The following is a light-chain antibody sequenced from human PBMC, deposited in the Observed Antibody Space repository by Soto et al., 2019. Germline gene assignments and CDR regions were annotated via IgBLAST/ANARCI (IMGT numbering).Light chain of an antibody. V-gene: IGLV2-14*01. CDR2: EVS. CDR1: SSDAGGYNF. CDR3: SSYTSSSTLEVV. Sequence: QSALTQPASVSGSPGQSITISCTGTSSDAGGYNFVSWYQQHPGKAPKLTIYEVSNRPSGVSNRFSGSKSGNTASLTISGLLAEDEADYYCSSYTSSSTLEVVFGGGTKLTVL. J-gene: IGLJ2*01.